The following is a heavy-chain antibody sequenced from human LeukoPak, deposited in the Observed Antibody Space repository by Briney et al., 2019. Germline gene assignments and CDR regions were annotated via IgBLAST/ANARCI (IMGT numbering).Heavy chain of an antibody. D-gene: IGHD5-18*01. CDR1: GGSFSGYY. CDR3: ARVQGWAAMGPFDY. CDR2: INHSGST. Sequence: SETLCLTCAVYGGSFSGYYWSWIRQPPGKGLEWIGEINHSGSTNYNPSLKSRVTISVDTSKNQFSLKLSSVTAADTAVYYCARVQGWAAMGPFDYWGQGTLVTVSS. V-gene: IGHV4-34*01. J-gene: IGHJ4*02.